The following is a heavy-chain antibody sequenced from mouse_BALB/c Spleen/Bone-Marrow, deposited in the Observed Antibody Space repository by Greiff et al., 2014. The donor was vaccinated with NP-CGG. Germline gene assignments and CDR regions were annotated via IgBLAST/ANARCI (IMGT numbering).Heavy chain of an antibody. D-gene: IGHD1-2*01. CDR2: IYPYNGGT. CDR1: GYTFTDYN. CDR3: ARRFITTAAWFAY. Sequence: EVKLMESGPELVKPGASVKTSCKASGYTFTDYNMHWVQQSHGKSLEWIGYIYPYNGGTGYNQKFKSKATLTVDNSSSTAYMELRSLTSEDSAVYYCARRFITTAAWFAYWGQGTLVTVSA. J-gene: IGHJ3*01. V-gene: IGHV1S29*02.